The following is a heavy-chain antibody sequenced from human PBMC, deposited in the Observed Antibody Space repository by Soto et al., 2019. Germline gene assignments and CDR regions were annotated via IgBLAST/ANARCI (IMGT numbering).Heavy chain of an antibody. J-gene: IGHJ6*02. CDR2: INPNSGGT. D-gene: IGHD1-20*01. CDR3: ARDTNWNKPTRTNYYDYYGMDV. CDR1: GYTFTGYY. V-gene: IGHV1-2*04. Sequence: QVQLVQSGAEVKKPGASVKVSCKASGYTFTGYYMHWVRQAPGQGLEWMGWINPNSGGTNYAQKFQGWVTMTRDTSISTAYMELSRLRSDDTAVYYCARDTNWNKPTRTNYYDYYGMDVWGQGTTVTVSS.